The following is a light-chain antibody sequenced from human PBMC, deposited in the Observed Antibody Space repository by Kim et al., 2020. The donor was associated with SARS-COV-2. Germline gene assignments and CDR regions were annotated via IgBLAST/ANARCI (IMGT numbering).Light chain of an antibody. CDR1: QSITRF. V-gene: IGKV1-39*01. Sequence: SASVADRVTITCRASQSITRFSNWYQQKPGEAPKLLIYTASSLQSGVPSRFSGSGSGTDFTLTINSLQPEDFAVYYCQQSYSSPYSFGQGTKLEI. CDR2: TAS. CDR3: QQSYSSPYS. J-gene: IGKJ2*03.